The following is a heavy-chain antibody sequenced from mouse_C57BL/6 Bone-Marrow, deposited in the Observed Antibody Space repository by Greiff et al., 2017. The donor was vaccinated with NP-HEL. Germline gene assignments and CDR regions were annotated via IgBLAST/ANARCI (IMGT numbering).Heavy chain of an antibody. V-gene: IGHV1-54*01. CDR3: ARWSCDYGSSSY. CDR2: INPGRGGT. D-gene: IGHD1-1*01. J-gene: IGHJ3*01. CDR1: GYAFTNYL. Sequence: QVHVKQSGAELVRPGTSVKVSCKASGYAFTNYLLEWVKQRPGQGLEWIGVINPGRGGTNYNEKFKGKATLTADKSSSTAYMQLSSLTSEDSAVYFCARWSCDYGSSSYWGQGTLVTVSA.